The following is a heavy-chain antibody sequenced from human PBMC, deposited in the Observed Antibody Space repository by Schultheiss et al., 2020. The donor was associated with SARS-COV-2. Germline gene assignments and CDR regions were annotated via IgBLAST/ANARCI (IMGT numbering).Heavy chain of an antibody. CDR3: ARVSYDSLYHYYYYGMDV. Sequence: SETLSLTCTVSGGSISSGGYYWSWIRQHPGKGLEWIGYIYYSGSTNYNPSLKSRVTISVGTSKNQFSLKLTSVTAADTAVYYCARVSYDSLYHYYYYGMDVWGQGTTVTVSS. CDR2: IYYSGST. CDR1: GGSISSGGYY. J-gene: IGHJ6*02. D-gene: IGHD3-9*01. V-gene: IGHV4-61*08.